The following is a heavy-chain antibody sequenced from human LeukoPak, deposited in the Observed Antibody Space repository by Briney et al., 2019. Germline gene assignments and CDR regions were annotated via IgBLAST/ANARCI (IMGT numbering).Heavy chain of an antibody. J-gene: IGHJ6*03. CDR2: IIPIFGTA. CDR3: AKAPDTIFGVDYYYYYMDV. D-gene: IGHD3-3*01. Sequence: SVKVSCKASGGTFSSYAISWVRQAPGQGLEWMGGIIPIFGTANYAQKFQGRVTITADKSTSTAYMELSSLRSEDTAVYYCAKAPDTIFGVDYYYYYMDVWGKGTTVTVSS. V-gene: IGHV1-69*06. CDR1: GGTFSSYA.